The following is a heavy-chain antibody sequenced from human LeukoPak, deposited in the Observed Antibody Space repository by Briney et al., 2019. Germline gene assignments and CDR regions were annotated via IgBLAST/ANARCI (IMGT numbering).Heavy chain of an antibody. D-gene: IGHD3-10*01. CDR1: GFTFSSYA. CDR3: ATEFNYYGSGSYC. V-gene: IGHV3-30*02. CDR2: IPYDSSNK. J-gene: IGHJ4*02. Sequence: PGGSLRLSCAASGFTFSSYAMSWVRQAPGKGLEWVAFIPYDSSNKYYADSVKGRFTISRDNSKNTLFLQMNSLRAEDTAVYYCATEFNYYGSGSYCWGQGTLVTVSS.